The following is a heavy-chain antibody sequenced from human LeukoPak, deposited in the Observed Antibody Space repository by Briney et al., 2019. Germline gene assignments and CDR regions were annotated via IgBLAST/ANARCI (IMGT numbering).Heavy chain of an antibody. Sequence: GGSLRLACAASGFNFDDYGMSWVRQAPGKGLEWVSGINWNGASTSYADSVKGRFTISRDNAKNSLYLQMNSLRDEDTALYYCARGYSGYDFGRYFDSWGQGTLVTVSS. V-gene: IGHV3-20*04. J-gene: IGHJ4*02. D-gene: IGHD5-12*01. CDR2: INWNGAST. CDR3: ARGYSGYDFGRYFDS. CDR1: GFNFDDYG.